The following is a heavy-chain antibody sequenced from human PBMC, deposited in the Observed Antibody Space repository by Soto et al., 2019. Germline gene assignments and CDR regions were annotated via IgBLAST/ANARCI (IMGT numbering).Heavy chain of an antibody. D-gene: IGHD1-26*01. CDR2: ISYDGSNK. J-gene: IGHJ4*02. V-gene: IGHV3-30*18. CDR3: AKDPRGSYDY. Sequence: PGGSLRLSCAASGFTFSSYGMHWVRQAPGKGLEWVAVISYDGSNKYYADSVKGRFTISRDNSKNTLYLQMNSLRAEDTAVYYCAKDPRGSYDYWGQGTLVTVSS. CDR1: GFTFSSYG.